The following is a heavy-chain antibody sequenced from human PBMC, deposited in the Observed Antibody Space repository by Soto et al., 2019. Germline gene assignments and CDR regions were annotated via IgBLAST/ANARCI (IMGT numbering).Heavy chain of an antibody. D-gene: IGHD6-19*01. Sequence: GGSLRLSCAASGFTFSSYWMSWVRQAPGKGLEWVANIKQDGSEKYYVDSVKGRFTISRDNAKNSLYLQMNSLRAEDTAVYYCARAVAFSALRGYYYYGMDVWGQGTTVTVSS. CDR2: IKQDGSEK. J-gene: IGHJ6*02. CDR1: GFTFSSYW. CDR3: ARAVAFSALRGYYYYGMDV. V-gene: IGHV3-7*05.